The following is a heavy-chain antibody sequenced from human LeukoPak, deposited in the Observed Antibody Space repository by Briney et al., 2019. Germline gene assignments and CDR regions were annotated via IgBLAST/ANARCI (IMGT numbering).Heavy chain of an antibody. Sequence: GSLRPSCAASGFTFKNAWMSWVRQAPGKGLEWVGEINHSGSTNYNPSLKSRVTISVDTSKNQFSLKLSSVTAADTAVYYCAFGRAIDYWGQGTLVTVSS. CDR2: INHSGST. D-gene: IGHD3-10*01. CDR3: AFGRAIDY. CDR1: GFTFKNAW. J-gene: IGHJ4*02. V-gene: IGHV4-34*08.